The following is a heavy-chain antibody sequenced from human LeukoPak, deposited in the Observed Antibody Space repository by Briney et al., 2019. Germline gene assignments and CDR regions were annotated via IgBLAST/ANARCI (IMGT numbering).Heavy chain of an antibody. D-gene: IGHD6-19*01. V-gene: IGHV1-46*01. Sequence: GASVKVSCKASGYTFTSYYMHWVRQAPGQGLEWMGIINPSGGSTSYAQKFQGRVTMTRDTSTSTVYMELCSLRSEDTAVYYCSVAVAAASNWFDPWGQGTLVTVSS. CDR2: INPSGGST. CDR3: SVAVAAASNWFDP. J-gene: IGHJ5*02. CDR1: GYTFTSYY.